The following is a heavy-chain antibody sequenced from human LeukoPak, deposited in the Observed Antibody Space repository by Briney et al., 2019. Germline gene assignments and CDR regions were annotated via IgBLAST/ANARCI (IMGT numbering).Heavy chain of an antibody. J-gene: IGHJ6*02. CDR1: GFTFSNYA. Sequence: GGSLRLSCAASGFTFSNYAMTWVRQAPGEGLEWVSIITGSGGSTYYADSVRGRFTISRDNSKDTLYLQMNSLRAEDSALYYCAKGDHQLSHYGMDVWGQGTTVTVSS. CDR3: AKGDHQLSHYGMDV. CDR2: ITGSGGST. D-gene: IGHD2-2*01. V-gene: IGHV3-23*01.